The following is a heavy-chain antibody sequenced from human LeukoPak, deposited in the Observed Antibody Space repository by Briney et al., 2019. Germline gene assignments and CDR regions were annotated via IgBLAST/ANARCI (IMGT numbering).Heavy chain of an antibody. J-gene: IGHJ6*03. Sequence: SETLSLTCTVSGYSISSGYYWGWIRQPPGKGLEWIGSIYHSGSTYYNPSLKSRVTISVDTSKNQFSLKLSSVTAADTAVYYCARGARGSGSYYNFPYYYYYMDVWGKGTTVTISS. CDR1: GYSISSGYY. V-gene: IGHV4-38-2*02. D-gene: IGHD3-10*01. CDR3: ARGARGSGSYYNFPYYYYYMDV. CDR2: IYHSGST.